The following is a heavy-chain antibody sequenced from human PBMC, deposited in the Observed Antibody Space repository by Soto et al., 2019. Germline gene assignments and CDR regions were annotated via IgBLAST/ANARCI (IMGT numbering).Heavy chain of an antibody. J-gene: IGHJ4*02. D-gene: IGHD1-26*01. CDR3: ARVEVGASSVADD. Sequence: QVQLQESGPGLVKPSETLSLTCTVSGVSISDFYWTWIRQAAGMGLEVIGRMSITENTNYNPSLSSRLAMSIDTSKNQFSLNLTSVTAADTAVYYCARVEVGASSVADDWGQGTLIIVSA. CDR2: MSITENT. V-gene: IGHV4-4*07. CDR1: GVSISDFY.